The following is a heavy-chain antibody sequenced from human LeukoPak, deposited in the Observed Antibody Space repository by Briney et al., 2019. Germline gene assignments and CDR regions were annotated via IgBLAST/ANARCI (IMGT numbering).Heavy chain of an antibody. J-gene: IGHJ6*02. CDR1: GFTFSSYE. V-gene: IGHV3-48*03. CDR2: ISSSGSTI. Sequence: GGSLRLSCAASGFTFSSYEMNWVRQAPGKGLEWVSYISSSGSTIYYADSVKGRFTISRDNAKNSLYLQMNSLRAEDTAVYYCARDNGNYYGSGSFLYYGVDVWGQGTTVTVSS. D-gene: IGHD3-10*01. CDR3: ARDNGNYYGSGSFLYYGVDV.